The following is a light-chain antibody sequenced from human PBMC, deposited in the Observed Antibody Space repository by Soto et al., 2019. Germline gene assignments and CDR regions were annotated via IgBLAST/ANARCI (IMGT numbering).Light chain of an antibody. CDR3: SSYTSSSTLVV. CDR2: DVS. CDR1: STDVGGYNY. V-gene: IGLV2-14*01. Sequence: QSALTQPGSVSGSPGQSITISCTGTSTDVGGYNYVSWYQQHPGKAPKLMIYDVSYRPSGVSNRFSASKSGNTASLTISGLQAEDEAAYYCSSYTSSSTLVVFGGGTKLTVL. J-gene: IGLJ2*01.